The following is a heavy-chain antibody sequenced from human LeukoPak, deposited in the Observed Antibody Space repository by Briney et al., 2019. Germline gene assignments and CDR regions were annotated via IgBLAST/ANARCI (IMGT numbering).Heavy chain of an antibody. V-gene: IGHV3-23*01. Sequence: GGSLRLSCAASGFTFSSYAMSWVRQAPGKGLEWVSAISGSGGSTYYADSVKDRFTISRDNSKNTLYLQMNSLRAEDTAVYYCAKGFYGSGSYYDFDYWGQGTLVTVSS. J-gene: IGHJ4*02. CDR2: ISGSGGST. CDR3: AKGFYGSGSYYDFDY. CDR1: GFTFSSYA. D-gene: IGHD3-10*01.